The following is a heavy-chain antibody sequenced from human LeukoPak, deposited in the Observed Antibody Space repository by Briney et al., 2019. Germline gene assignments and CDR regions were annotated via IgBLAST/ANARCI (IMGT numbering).Heavy chain of an antibody. CDR1: GYTFTSYD. Sequence: VASVKASCKASGYTFTSYDINWVRQATGQGLEWMGWMNPNSGNTGYAQKFQGRVTITRNTSISTAYMELSSLRSEDTAVYYCARGVAYDSSGVGDYWGQGTLVTVSS. J-gene: IGHJ4*02. CDR3: ARGVAYDSSGVGDY. CDR2: MNPNSGNT. V-gene: IGHV1-8*03. D-gene: IGHD3-22*01.